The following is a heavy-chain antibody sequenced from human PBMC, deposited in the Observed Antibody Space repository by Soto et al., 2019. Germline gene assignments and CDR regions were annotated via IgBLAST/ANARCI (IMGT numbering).Heavy chain of an antibody. D-gene: IGHD3-22*01. CDR1: GFTFSSYA. CDR3: AKDYPYDSSGFHPPSPFDY. Sequence: GGSLRLSCAASGFTFSSYAMSWVRQAPGKGLEWVSAISGSGGSTYYADSVKGRFTISRDNSKNTLYLQMNSLRAEDTAVYYCAKDYPYDSSGFHPPSPFDYWGQGTLVTVSS. V-gene: IGHV3-23*01. CDR2: ISGSGGST. J-gene: IGHJ4*02.